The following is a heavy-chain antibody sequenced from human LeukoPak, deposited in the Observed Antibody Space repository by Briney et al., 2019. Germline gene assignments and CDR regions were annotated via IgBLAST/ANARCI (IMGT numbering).Heavy chain of an antibody. CDR3: AREAALQPFFDY. D-gene: IGHD4-11*01. V-gene: IGHV3-30-3*01. Sequence: PGGSLRLSCAASGFTFSSYAMHWVRQASGKGLEWVAVISYDGSNKYYADSVKGRFTISRDNSKNTPYLQMNSLRAEDTAVYYCAREAALQPFFDYWGQGTLVTVSS. CDR1: GFTFSSYA. CDR2: ISYDGSNK. J-gene: IGHJ4*02.